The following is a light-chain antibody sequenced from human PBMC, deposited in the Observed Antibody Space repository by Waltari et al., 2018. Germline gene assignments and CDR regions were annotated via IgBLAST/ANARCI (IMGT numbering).Light chain of an antibody. J-gene: IGLJ1*01. Sequence: QSALTQPASVPGSPGQSITISSTGTDSDVGASNFVSWYRQHPGKAPHLIIYEVSERPPGISDRFSGSKSDNTASLTISGLQADDEAVYYCSSYTTSNAPGVFGTGTKVTVL. CDR3: SSYTTSNAPGV. CDR2: EVS. CDR1: DSDVGASNF. V-gene: IGLV2-14*01.